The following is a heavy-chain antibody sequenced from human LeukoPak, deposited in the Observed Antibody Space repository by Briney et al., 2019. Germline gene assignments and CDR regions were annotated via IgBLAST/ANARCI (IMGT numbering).Heavy chain of an antibody. CDR3: ARAADSSGWLLDY. CDR2: IYHSGST. J-gene: IGHJ4*02. D-gene: IGHD6-19*01. V-gene: IGHV4-38-2*02. CDR1: GYSISSGYY. Sequence: SETLSLTCTVSGYSISSGYYWGWIRQPPGKGLEWIGSIYHSGSTYYNPSLKSRVTISVDTSKNQFSLKLSSVTAADTAVYYCARAADSSGWLLDYWGQGTLVTVSS.